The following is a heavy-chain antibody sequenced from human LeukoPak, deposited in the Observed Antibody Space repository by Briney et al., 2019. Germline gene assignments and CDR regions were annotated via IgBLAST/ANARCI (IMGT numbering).Heavy chain of an antibody. CDR2: FDPTDAYT. V-gene: IGHV5-10-1*01. D-gene: IGHD2-21*01. CDR1: GYSFTSYW. J-gene: IGHJ3*02. Sequence: GESLKISSKGSGYSFTSYWITWVRQMPGKGLAWMGRFDPTDAYTNYSPSFQGHVTISADKSISTAYLQWSSLKASDTAMYYCARRIVVVNHDAFDIWGQGTMVTVSS. CDR3: ARRIVVVNHDAFDI.